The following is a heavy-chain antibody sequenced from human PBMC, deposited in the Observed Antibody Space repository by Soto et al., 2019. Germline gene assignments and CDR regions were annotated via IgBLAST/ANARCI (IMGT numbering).Heavy chain of an antibody. CDR2: IYYSGST. J-gene: IGHJ4*02. CDR1: GGSIIRYY. V-gene: IGHV4-59*01. CDR3: ARDQGGYFDY. D-gene: IGHD2-15*01. Sequence: SETLSLTCTVSGGSIIRYYWSWIRQPPGKGLEWIGYIYYSGSTNYNPSLKSRVTISVDTSKNQFSLKLSSVTAADTAVYYCARDQGGYFDYWGQGTLVTVS.